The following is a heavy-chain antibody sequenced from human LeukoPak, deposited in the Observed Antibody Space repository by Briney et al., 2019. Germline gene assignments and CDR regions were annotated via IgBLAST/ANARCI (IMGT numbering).Heavy chain of an antibody. V-gene: IGHV4-59*08. Sequence: SSETLSLTCTVSGGSISSYYWSWIRQPPGKGLEWIGYIYYSGSTNYNPSLKSRVTISVDTSKNQFSLKLSSVTAADTAVYYCARAAAGPRSLGYWGQGTLVTVSS. CDR2: IYYSGST. CDR3: ARAAAGPRSLGY. J-gene: IGHJ4*02. D-gene: IGHD6-13*01. CDR1: GGSISSYY.